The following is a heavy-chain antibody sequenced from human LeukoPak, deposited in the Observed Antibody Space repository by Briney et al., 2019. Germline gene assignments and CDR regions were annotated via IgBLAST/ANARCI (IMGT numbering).Heavy chain of an antibody. V-gene: IGHV5-51*01. D-gene: IGHD6-19*01. CDR3: AANGYSSGWAFDY. CDR1: GYSINNYW. CDR2: IYPADSDI. J-gene: IGHJ4*02. Sequence: GESLKISCKGSGYSINNYWIGWVRQMPGKGLEWMGIIYPADSDIRYSPSFQGQVTISADKSISTAYLQWSSLKASDTAMYYCAANGYSSGWAFDYWGQGTLVTVSS.